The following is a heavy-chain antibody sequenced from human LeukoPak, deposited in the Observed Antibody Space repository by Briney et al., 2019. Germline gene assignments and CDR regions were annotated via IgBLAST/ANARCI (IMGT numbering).Heavy chain of an antibody. CDR1: GFTFSSYG. CDR3: ARQVSNRRFDP. D-gene: IGHD2/OR15-2a*01. V-gene: IGHV3-23*01. CDR2: ISGSGGST. J-gene: IGHJ5*02. Sequence: GGSLRLSCAVSGFTFSSYGMSWVRQAPGKGLEWVSAISGSGGSTYYADSVKGRFTISRDNSKNTLYLQMNSLRAEDTAVYYCARQVSNRRFDPWGQGTLVTVSS.